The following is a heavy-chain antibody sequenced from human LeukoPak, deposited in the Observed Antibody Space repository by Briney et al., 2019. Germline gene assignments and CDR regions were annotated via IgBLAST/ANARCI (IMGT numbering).Heavy chain of an antibody. Sequence: GGSLRLSCSASGLALSGYWMHWVRQIPGKGLVWVSRIDSDGSGTSYADSVKGRFTISRDDVKNMLYLQMNSLRVEDTGLYYCSTVEHFWGQGTLVTVSS. CDR2: IDSDGSGT. D-gene: IGHD1/OR15-1a*01. CDR1: GLALSGYW. J-gene: IGHJ4*02. V-gene: IGHV3-74*01. CDR3: STVEHF.